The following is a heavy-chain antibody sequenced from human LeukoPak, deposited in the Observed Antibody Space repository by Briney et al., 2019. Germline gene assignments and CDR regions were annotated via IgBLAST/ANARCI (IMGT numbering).Heavy chain of an antibody. CDR2: INPNSGGT. CDR1: GYTFTGYY. J-gene: IGHJ4*02. D-gene: IGHD6-19*01. CDR3: ARVLGLYSSGWYGYDY. Sequence: ASVKVSCKASGYTFTGYYMHWVRQAPGQGLEWMGWINPNSGGTNYAQKFQGRVTMTRDTSISTAYMELSRPRSDDTAVYYCARVLGLYSSGWYGYDYWGQGTLVTVSS. V-gene: IGHV1-2*02.